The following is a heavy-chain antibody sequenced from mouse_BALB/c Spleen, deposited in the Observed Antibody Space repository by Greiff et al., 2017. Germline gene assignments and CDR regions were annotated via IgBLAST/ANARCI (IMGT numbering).Heavy chain of an antibody. CDR2: IRVKSNNYAT. D-gene: IGHD2-1*01. Sequence: EVKLMESGGGLVQPGGSVKLSCVASGFTFSNYWMNWVRQSPEKGLEWVAEIRVKSNNYATHYAESVKGRFTISRDDSKSSVYLQMNNLRAEDTGMYYCTTSYGNYVDYYAMDYWGQGTSVTVSS. J-gene: IGHJ4*01. V-gene: IGHV6-6*02. CDR1: GFTFSNYW. CDR3: TTSYGNYVDYYAMDY.